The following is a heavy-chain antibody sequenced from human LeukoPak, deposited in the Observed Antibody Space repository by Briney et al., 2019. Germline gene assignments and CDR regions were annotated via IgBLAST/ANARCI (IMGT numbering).Heavy chain of an antibody. V-gene: IGHV4-38-2*01. D-gene: IGHD3-3*01. CDR1: GYSISSSYY. CDR3: ATFFGVIDDPLDY. Sequence: KPSETLSLTCAVSGYSISSSYYWGWIRQPPGQGLEWIGTISHSGTTFYNSSLQTRVTISLDTSRNRFSLNLTSATAADTAIYYCATFFGVIDDPLDYWAMEPLSPSPQ. CDR2: ISHSGTT. J-gene: IGHJ4*01.